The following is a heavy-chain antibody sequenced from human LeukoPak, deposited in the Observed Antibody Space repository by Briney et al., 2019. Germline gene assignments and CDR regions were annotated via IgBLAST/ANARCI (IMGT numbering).Heavy chain of an antibody. V-gene: IGHV3-48*02. D-gene: IGHD7-27*01. J-gene: IGHJ4*02. Sequence: PGGSLRLSCAASGFTFSSYSMNWVRQAPGKGLEWVSYISTSRTTIYYADSVKGRFTISRDNAKNSLYLQMNSPRDEDTAVYYCARWGITRFDYWGQGTLVTVSS. CDR3: ARWGITRFDY. CDR2: ISTSRTTI. CDR1: GFTFSSYS.